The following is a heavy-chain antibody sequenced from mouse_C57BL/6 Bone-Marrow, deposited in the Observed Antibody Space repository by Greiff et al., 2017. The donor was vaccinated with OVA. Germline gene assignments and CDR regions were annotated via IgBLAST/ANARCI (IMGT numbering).Heavy chain of an antibody. CDR1: GYSITSGYY. J-gene: IGHJ2*01. D-gene: IGHD1-1*01. Sequence: EVKLMESGPGLVKPSQSLSLTCSVTGYSITSGYYWNWIRQFPGNKLEWMGYISYDGSNNYNPSLKNRISITRDTSKNQFFLKLNSVTTEDTATYYCAREGITTAVAENYFDYWGQGTTLTVSS. CDR2: ISYDGSN. V-gene: IGHV3-6*01. CDR3: AREGITTAVAENYFDY.